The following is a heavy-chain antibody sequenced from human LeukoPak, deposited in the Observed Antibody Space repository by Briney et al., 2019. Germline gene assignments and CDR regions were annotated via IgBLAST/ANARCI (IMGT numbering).Heavy chain of an antibody. Sequence: TSETLSLTCAVSGYSISSVYYWGWIRQPPGKCLEWIGSIYHSGSTYYNTSLKSRITISLDTSKNQFPLKLSSVTAEDTAVYYCAAQYKYCSGGTCWKDYWGQGTLVTVSS. D-gene: IGHD2-15*01. J-gene: IGHJ4*02. V-gene: IGHV4-38-2*01. CDR2: IYHSGST. CDR1: GYSISSVYY. CDR3: AAQYKYCSGGTCWKDY.